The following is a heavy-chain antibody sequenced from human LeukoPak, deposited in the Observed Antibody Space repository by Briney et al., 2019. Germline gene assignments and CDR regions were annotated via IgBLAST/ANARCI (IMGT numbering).Heavy chain of an antibody. Sequence: SETLSVTCTVSGGSISSSSYYWGWIRQPPGKGLEWIGSIYYSGSTYYNPSLKSRVTISVDTSKNQFSLKLSSVTAADTAVYYCARHTSAIFGVGLDFDYWGQGTLVTVSS. V-gene: IGHV4-39*01. J-gene: IGHJ4*02. CDR3: ARHTSAIFGVGLDFDY. D-gene: IGHD3-3*01. CDR1: GGSISSSSYY. CDR2: IYYSGST.